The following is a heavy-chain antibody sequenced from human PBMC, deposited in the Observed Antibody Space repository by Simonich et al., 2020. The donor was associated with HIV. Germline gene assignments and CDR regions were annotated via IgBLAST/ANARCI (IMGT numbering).Heavy chain of an antibody. V-gene: IGHV1-69*10. CDR3: ARGGYSKFCDY. CDR2: THPIRGIT. J-gene: IGHJ4*02. Sequence: QVQLVQSGAEVKKPGASVKVSCKASGGTFSSYGISWVRQAPGQGLEWMGGTHPIRGITNYQQKFQDRVTITADKSTSTAYMELRSLRSEDTAVYYCARGGYSKFCDYWGQGTLVTVSS. D-gene: IGHD5-12*01. CDR1: GGTFSSYG.